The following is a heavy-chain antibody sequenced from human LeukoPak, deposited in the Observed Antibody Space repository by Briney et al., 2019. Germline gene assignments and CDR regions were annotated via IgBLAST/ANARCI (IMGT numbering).Heavy chain of an antibody. CDR1: GGSFSSGAYY. J-gene: IGHJ3*02. V-gene: IGHV4-31*03. CDR2: IYYSGST. D-gene: IGHD6-19*01. CDR3: ARAHGPLSSGWYQDAFDI. Sequence: SETLSLTCTVSGGSFSSGAYYWGWLRQHPATGLGWIGYIYYSGSTYYNPSLKSRVTISIDTSKNQLSLKLSSVTAADTAVYYCARAHGPLSSGWYQDAFDIWGQGTMVTVSS.